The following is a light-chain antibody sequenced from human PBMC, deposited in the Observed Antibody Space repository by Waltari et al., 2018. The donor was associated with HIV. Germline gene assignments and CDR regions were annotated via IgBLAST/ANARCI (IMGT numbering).Light chain of an antibody. J-gene: IGLJ2*01. CDR2: EVT. CDR3: SSFAGTHKL. Sequence: QSAMTQSPSASGSPGQSVNITCSETNSNISNYNYVSWYQQHSDRPPKLIIFEVTKRPSGVPDRFSGSKSGNTASLFVSGLQPEDEATYFCSSFAGTHKLFGGGTKLTVL. V-gene: IGLV2-8*01. CDR1: NSNISNYNY.